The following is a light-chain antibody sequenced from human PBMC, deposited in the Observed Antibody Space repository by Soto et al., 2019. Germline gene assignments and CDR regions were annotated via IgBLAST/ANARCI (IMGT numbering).Light chain of an antibody. CDR3: QQYNSYGT. J-gene: IGKJ1*01. CDR1: QSMSSW. V-gene: IGKV1-5*01. Sequence: DIQMTQSPSTLSASVGDRVTITCRASQSMSSWLAWDQQKPGKAPKLLIYDASSLESGVPSRFSGSGSGTEFTLTVSSLQPDDFATYYCQQYNSYGTFGQGTKVEIK. CDR2: DAS.